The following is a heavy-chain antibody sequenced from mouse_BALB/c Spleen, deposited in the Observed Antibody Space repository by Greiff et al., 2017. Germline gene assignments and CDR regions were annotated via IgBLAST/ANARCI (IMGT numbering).Heavy chain of an antibody. V-gene: IGHV1-69*02. Sequence: QVQLQQPGAELVRPGASVKLSCKASGYTFTSYWINWVKQRPGQGLEWIGNIYPSDSYTNYNQKFKDKATLTVDKSSSTAYMQLSSPTSEDSAVYYCTRRYGNLPYYFDYWGQGTTLTVSS. D-gene: IGHD1-1*01. CDR1: GYTFTSYW. J-gene: IGHJ2*01. CDR3: TRRYGNLPYYFDY. CDR2: IYPSDSYT.